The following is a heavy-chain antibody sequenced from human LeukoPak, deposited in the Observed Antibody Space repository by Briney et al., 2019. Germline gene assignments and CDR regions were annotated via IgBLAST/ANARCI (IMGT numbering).Heavy chain of an antibody. V-gene: IGHV4-59*01. D-gene: IGHD4-23*01. J-gene: IGHJ4*02. Sequence: SETLSLTCTVSGGSISSYYWNWIRQPPGKGLEWIGYIYYSGSTNYNPSLKSRVTISVDTSKNQFSLKLSSVTAADTAVYYCARGNGGNSGYWGQGTMVTVSS. CDR3: ARGNGGNSGY. CDR2: IYYSGST. CDR1: GGSISSYY.